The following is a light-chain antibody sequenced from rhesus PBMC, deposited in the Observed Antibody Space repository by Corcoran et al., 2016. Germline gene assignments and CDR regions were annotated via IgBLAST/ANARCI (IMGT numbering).Light chain of an antibody. CDR2: GAS. CDR3: YQHSSVYT. V-gene: IGKV3-10*01. CDR1: QSVSSY. J-gene: IGKJ3*01. Sequence: QVILTQSPATLSWSPGERATLSCRASQSVSSYLAWYQQKPGQAPRHLIYGASSSATGCPARFRCSGSGTDFTLTISSLEPEDVGVSLCYQHSSVYTFVPWPKLYI.